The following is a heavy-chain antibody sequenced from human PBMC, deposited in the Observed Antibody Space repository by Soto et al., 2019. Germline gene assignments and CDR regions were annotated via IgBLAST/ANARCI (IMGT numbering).Heavy chain of an antibody. J-gene: IGHJ6*02. CDR1: GFIFSSYG. CDR3: TKSSAYGELYYYYGMDG. Sequence: GSLRLSCAAPGFIFSSYGMIWVRQAPGKVLEWGSIISGSGGSTYYADSVKGRFTISRDNSKNTPYLQMNSRRAEDTAVYYCTKSSAYGELYYYYGMDGWGQGTTVTVSS. V-gene: IGHV3-23*01. D-gene: IGHD4-17*01. CDR2: ISGSGGST.